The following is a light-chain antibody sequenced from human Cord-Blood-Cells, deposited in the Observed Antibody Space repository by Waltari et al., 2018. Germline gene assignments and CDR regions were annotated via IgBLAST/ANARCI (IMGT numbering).Light chain of an antibody. Sequence: SSELTQDPAVSVALGHTVRLTCHGDSPSTHSPTCYQQKPGQAPVLVIYGKNNRPSGIPDQFSGSSSGNTASLTITGAQAEDEADYYCNSRDSSGNHYVFGTGTKVTVL. CDR3: NSRDSSGNHYV. V-gene: IGLV3-19*01. J-gene: IGLJ1*01. CDR1: SPSTHS. CDR2: GKN.